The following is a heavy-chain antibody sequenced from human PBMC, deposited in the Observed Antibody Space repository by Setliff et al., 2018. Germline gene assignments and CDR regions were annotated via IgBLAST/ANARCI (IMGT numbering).Heavy chain of an antibody. J-gene: IGHJ4*02. Sequence: ETLSLTCTVSGASVSGNSYYWGWIRQPPGKGLGWIASTYYSGNTYYNPSLKSRVTISVDTSKNQFSLKLTSVTAADTAVYYCARAPRYFDPTGSYFDFWGQGTLVTVSS. V-gene: IGHV4-39*07. D-gene: IGHD3-22*01. CDR1: GASVSGNSYY. CDR2: TYYSGNT. CDR3: ARAPRYFDPTGSYFDF.